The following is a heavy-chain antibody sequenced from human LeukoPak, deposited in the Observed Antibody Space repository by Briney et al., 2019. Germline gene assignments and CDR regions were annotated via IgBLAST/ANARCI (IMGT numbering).Heavy chain of an antibody. V-gene: IGHV4-39*01. CDR3: AGHHPRNTVDF. D-gene: IGHD2/OR15-2a*01. J-gene: IGHJ4*02. CDR2: IFHGGDT. CDR1: GDSITSSAFS. Sequence: PSETLSLTCTVSGDSITSSAFSWGWIRQAPGKGLEWIGNIFHGGDTHYNPSLKSRVSISVDRSKNQVSLNLSSVTAADTAVYYCAGHHPRNTVDFWGQGTLVTVSS.